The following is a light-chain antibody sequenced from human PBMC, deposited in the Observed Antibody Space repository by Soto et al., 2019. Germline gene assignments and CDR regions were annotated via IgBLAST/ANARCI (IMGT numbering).Light chain of an antibody. CDR3: QQYNNWPHT. CDR1: QSVSSD. J-gene: IGKJ2*01. V-gene: IGKV3-15*01. CDR2: GAS. Sequence: EIVMTQSPATLSVSPGERVTLSCRASQSVSSDLAWYLQKPGQAPSLLVYGASTRATGMPARFSGSGSGTEFTLTISSLQSEDFAGYYCQQYNNWPHTFGQGTKLEIK.